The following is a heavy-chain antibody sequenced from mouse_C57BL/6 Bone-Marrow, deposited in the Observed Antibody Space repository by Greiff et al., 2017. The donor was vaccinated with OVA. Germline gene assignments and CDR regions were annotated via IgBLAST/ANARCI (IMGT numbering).Heavy chain of an antibody. CDR2: IDPENGDT. J-gene: IGHJ1*03. CDR3: TGSGYFDV. V-gene: IGHV14-4*01. Sequence: VQLKESGAELVRPGASVKLSCTASGFNIKDDYMHWVKQRPEQGLEWIGWIDPENGDTEYASKFQGKATITADTSSNTAYLQLSSLTSEDTAVYYCTGSGYFDVWGTGTTVTVSS. CDR1: GFNIKDDY.